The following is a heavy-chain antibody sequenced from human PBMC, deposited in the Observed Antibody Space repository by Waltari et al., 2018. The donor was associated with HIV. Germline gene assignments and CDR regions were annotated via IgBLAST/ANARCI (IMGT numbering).Heavy chain of an antibody. CDR1: GGSISRSSYY. J-gene: IGHJ4*02. CDR2: IYYSGST. V-gene: IGHV4-39*01. D-gene: IGHD6-19*01. CDR3: ARQSVAVAGTRVNYFDY. Sequence: QLQLQESGPGLVKPSETLSLTCTVSGGSISRSSYYWGWIRQPPGKGLEWIGSIYYSGSTYYNPSLKSRVTISVDTSKNQFSLKLSSVTAADTAVYYCARQSVAVAGTRVNYFDYWGQGTLVTVSS.